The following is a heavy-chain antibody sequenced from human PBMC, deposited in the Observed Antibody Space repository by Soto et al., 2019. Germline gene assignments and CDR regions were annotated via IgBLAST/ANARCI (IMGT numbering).Heavy chain of an antibody. V-gene: IGHV5-51*01. CDR2: IYPGDSDT. D-gene: IGHD3-22*01. CDR3: ARSWAYDSSGYYSDGAFDI. Sequence: GESLKISCKGSGYSFTSYWIGWVRQMPGKGLEWMGIIYPGDSDTRYSPSFQGQVTISADKSISTAYLQWSSLKASDTAMYYCARSWAYDSSGYYSDGAFDIWGQGTMVTVSS. J-gene: IGHJ3*02. CDR1: GYSFTSYW.